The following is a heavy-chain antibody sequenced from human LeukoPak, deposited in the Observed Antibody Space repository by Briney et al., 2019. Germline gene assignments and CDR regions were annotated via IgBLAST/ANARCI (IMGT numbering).Heavy chain of an antibody. J-gene: IGHJ5*02. CDR2: IKSKTDGGTT. CDR1: GFTFSNAW. Sequence: GGSLGLSCAASGFTFSNAWMSWVRQAPGKGLEWVGRIKSKTDGGTTDYAAPVKGRFTVSRDDSKNTVYLQMNSLKTDDTAVYYCTTTLQDDILTGSYRWFDPWGQGTLVTVSS. D-gene: IGHD3-9*01. V-gene: IGHV3-15*01. CDR3: TTTLQDDILTGSYRWFDP.